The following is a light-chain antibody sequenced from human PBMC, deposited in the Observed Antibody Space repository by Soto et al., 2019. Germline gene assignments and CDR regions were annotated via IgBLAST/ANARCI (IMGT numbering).Light chain of an antibody. CDR2: DAS. Sequence: EIVLTQSPATLSLSPGERATLSCRASKSVSSYLAWYQQKPGQAPRLLIYDASNRATGIPARFSGSGSGTDFNLTISSLEPEDFAVYYCQQRSNWPPITFGQGTRLEIK. V-gene: IGKV3-11*01. CDR1: KSVSSY. J-gene: IGKJ5*01. CDR3: QQRSNWPPIT.